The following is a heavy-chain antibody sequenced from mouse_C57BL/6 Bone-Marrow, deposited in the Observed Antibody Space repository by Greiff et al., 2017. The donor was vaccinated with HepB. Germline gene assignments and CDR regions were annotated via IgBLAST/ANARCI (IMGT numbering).Heavy chain of an antibody. Sequence: EVQVVESGGGLVQPKGSLKLSCAASGFSFNTYAMNWVRQAPGKGLEWVARIRSKSNNYATYYADSVKDRFTISRDDSESMLYLQMNNLKTEDTAMYYCVRPYGSSPFAYWGQGTLVTVSA. CDR3: VRPYGSSPFAY. CDR2: IRSKSNNYAT. CDR1: GFSFNTYA. V-gene: IGHV10-1*01. D-gene: IGHD1-1*01. J-gene: IGHJ3*01.